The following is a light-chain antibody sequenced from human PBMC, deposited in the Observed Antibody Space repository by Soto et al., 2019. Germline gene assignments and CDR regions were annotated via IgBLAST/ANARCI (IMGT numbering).Light chain of an antibody. CDR1: QSVISNY. CDR2: GAS. Sequence: EIVLTQSPGTLSLSPGERATLSCRASQSVISNYLAWYQQKPGQAPRLVIYGASTRASGIPDRFSGTGSGTHFTLTISRLEPEDFAVYSCQQYGNSPQTFGQGTKVEIK. V-gene: IGKV3-20*01. J-gene: IGKJ1*01. CDR3: QQYGNSPQT.